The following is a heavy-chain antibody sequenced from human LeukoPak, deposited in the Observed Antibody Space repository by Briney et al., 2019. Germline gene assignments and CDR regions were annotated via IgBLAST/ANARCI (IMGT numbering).Heavy chain of an antibody. V-gene: IGHV5-51*01. CDR2: IYPGDSDT. CDR1: GYSFTSYW. CDR3: ARRATVTTSTSGHDAFDI. D-gene: IGHD4-17*01. Sequence: GESLKISCKGSGYSFTSYWIGWVRQMPGKGLEWMGIIYPGDSDTRYSPSFQGQVTISADKSISTAYLQWSSLKASDTAMYYCARRATVTTSTSGHDAFDIWGQGTMVTVSS. J-gene: IGHJ3*02.